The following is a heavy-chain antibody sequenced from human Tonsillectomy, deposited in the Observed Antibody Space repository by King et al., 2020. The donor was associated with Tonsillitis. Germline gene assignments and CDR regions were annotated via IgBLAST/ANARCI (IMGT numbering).Heavy chain of an antibody. CDR1: GFSFSNYS. CDR2: ISSSSSYI. CDR3: ARDLALRGYSYGPGTFDY. V-gene: IGHV3-21*01. D-gene: IGHD5-18*01. Sequence: VQLVESGGSLVKPGVSLRLSCAASGFSFSNYSMNWVRQAPGKWLEWVSSISSSSSYIWYADSVMGRFTISRDNAKNSLLLQMKSLRAADTAVYYCARDLALRGYSYGPGTFDYWGQGTLVTVSS. J-gene: IGHJ4*02.